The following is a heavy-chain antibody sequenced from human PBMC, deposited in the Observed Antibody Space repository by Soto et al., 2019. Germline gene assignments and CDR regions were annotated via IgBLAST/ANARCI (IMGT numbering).Heavy chain of an antibody. CDR3: ARPRYSGDDPDALDI. J-gene: IGHJ3*02. D-gene: IGHD5-12*01. CDR2: IWYDGSHK. V-gene: IGHV3-33*03. CDR1: GFTFSSYR. Sequence: QVQLVESGGAVVQPGTSLRLSCTASGFTFSSYRMHWVRQAPGKGLEWVAIIWYDGSHKFYVDSVKGRFAVSRDNSKNTVYLPMNSLTGEDTAVYYCARPRYSGDDPDALDIWGRGTLVTISS.